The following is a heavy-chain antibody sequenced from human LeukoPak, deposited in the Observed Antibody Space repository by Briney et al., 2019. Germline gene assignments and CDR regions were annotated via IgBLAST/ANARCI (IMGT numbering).Heavy chain of an antibody. D-gene: IGHD6-13*01. CDR2: ISSSSSYI. CDR1: GFTFSSYS. Sequence: GGSLRLSCAASGFTFSSYSMNWVRQAPGKGLEWVSSISSSSSYIYYADSVKGRFTISRDNAKNSLCLQMNSLRAEDTAVYYCARGKGSSWYYFDYWGQGTLVTVSS. CDR3: ARGKGSSWYYFDY. J-gene: IGHJ4*02. V-gene: IGHV3-21*01.